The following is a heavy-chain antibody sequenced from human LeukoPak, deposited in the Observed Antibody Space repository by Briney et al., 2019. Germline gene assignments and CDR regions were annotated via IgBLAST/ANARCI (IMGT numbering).Heavy chain of an antibody. CDR2: IYYSGST. J-gene: IGHJ6*03. Sequence: SETLSLTCTVSGGSISSSSYYWGWIRQPPGKGLEWIGSIYYSGSTYHNPSLKSRVTISVDTSKNQFSLKLSSVTAADTAVYYCARYDFWSGLPGYMDVWGKGTTVTVSS. CDR3: ARYDFWSGLPGYMDV. V-gene: IGHV4-39*01. D-gene: IGHD3-3*01. CDR1: GGSISSSSYY.